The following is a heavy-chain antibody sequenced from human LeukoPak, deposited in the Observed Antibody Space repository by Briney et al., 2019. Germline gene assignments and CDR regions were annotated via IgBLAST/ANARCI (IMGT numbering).Heavy chain of an antibody. J-gene: IGHJ5*02. Sequence: PSETLSLTCAVYGGSFSGYYWSWIRQPPGKGLEWIGETNHSGSTNYNPSLKSRVTISVDTSKNQFSLKLSSVTAADTAVYYCARASYDYVWGSYRYNWFDPWGQGTLVTVSS. CDR1: GGSFSGYY. V-gene: IGHV4-34*01. CDR2: TNHSGST. D-gene: IGHD3-16*02. CDR3: ARASYDYVWGSYRYNWFDP.